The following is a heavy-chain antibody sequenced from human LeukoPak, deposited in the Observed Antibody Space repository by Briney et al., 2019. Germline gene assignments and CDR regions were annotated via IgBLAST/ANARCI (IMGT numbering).Heavy chain of an antibody. CDR3: ARGTGLLTGYVWRHWFDP. J-gene: IGHJ5*02. Sequence: PSETLSLTCAVYGGSFSGYYWSWIRQPPGKGLEWIGEINHSGSTNYSPSLKSRVTISVDTSKNQFSLKLSPVTAADTAVYYCARGTGLLTGYVWRHWFDPWGQGTLVTVSS. CDR2: INHSGST. CDR1: GGSFSGYY. D-gene: IGHD3-9*01. V-gene: IGHV4-34*01.